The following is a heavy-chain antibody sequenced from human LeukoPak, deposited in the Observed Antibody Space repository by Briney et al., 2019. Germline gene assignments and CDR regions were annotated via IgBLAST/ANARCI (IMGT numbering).Heavy chain of an antibody. D-gene: IGHD1-26*01. CDR2: IYTSGST. CDR1: GGSTSSDSYY. V-gene: IGHV4-61*02. Sequence: SQTLSLTCTVSGGSTSSDSYYWSWIRQPAGKGLEWIGRIYTSGSTNYNPSLKSRVTISVDTSKNQFSLKLSSVTAADTAVYYCAGSGSYYSIDFWGQGTLVTVSS. J-gene: IGHJ4*02. CDR3: AGSGSYYSIDF.